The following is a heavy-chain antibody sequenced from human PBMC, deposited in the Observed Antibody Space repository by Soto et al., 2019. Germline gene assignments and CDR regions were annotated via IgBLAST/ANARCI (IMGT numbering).Heavy chain of an antibody. Sequence: EVTRRRSGALFRFTLWTSSMNYNGQAPGRGLEWISYLRRHTGVTAYADSVKGRFTISRDSAKNSLYLQMDNRRVEDTAVYYCEKVADSGYYTFERWGQGTWVTVSS. V-gene: IGHV3-48*01. CDR2: LRRHTGVT. CDR1: RFTLWTSS. J-gene: IGHJ4*02. CDR3: EKVADSGYYTFER. D-gene: IGHD3-22*01.